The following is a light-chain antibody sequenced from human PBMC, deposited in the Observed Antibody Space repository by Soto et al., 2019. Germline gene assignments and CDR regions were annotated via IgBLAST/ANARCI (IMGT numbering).Light chain of an antibody. Sequence: QSALTHPPSAFGSPGQSVTIYCTGTSIDVGGYNYGYWYQQHPGKAPKLMIYEVSKRPSGVPDRFSGSKSGNTASLTVSGLQAEDEADYYCSSYAGSNNYVLGTGTKVTVL. CDR1: SIDVGGYNY. CDR3: SSYAGSNNYV. V-gene: IGLV2-8*01. CDR2: EVS. J-gene: IGLJ1*01.